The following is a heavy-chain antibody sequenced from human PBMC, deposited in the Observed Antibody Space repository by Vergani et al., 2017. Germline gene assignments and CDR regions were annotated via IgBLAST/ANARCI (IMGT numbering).Heavy chain of an antibody. CDR3: AREGYCSGRYLPTDYYYYGMDV. V-gene: IGHV1-69*08. CDR1: GGTFSSYT. Sequence: QVQLVQSGAEVKKPGSSVKVSCKASGGTFSSYTISWVRQAPGQGLEWMGRIIPILGIANYAQKFQGRVTITADKSTSTAYMELSSLRSEDTAVYYCAREGYCSGRYLPTDYYYYGMDVWGQGTTVTVSS. CDR2: IIPILGIA. J-gene: IGHJ6*02. D-gene: IGHD3-10*01.